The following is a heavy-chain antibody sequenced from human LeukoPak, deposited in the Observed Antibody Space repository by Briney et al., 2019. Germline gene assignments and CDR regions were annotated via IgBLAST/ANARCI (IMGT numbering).Heavy chain of an antibody. CDR3: ASGLYGSGSYLGDY. CDR2: ISGSSSYI. D-gene: IGHD3-10*01. V-gene: IGHV3-21*01. J-gene: IGHJ4*02. CDR1: GFTFSNYS. Sequence: GGSLRLSCAASGFTFSNYSMNWVRQAPGKGLEWVSSISGSSSYIYYADSVKGRFTISRDNAKNSLYLQMNSLRAEDTAVYYCASGLYGSGSYLGDYWGQGTLVTVSS.